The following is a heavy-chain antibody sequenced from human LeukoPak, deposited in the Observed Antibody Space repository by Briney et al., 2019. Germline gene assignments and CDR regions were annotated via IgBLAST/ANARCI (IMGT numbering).Heavy chain of an antibody. D-gene: IGHD1-26*01. J-gene: IGHJ4*02. CDR1: GYTFTGYY. CDR3: ARVPPRPSGGALLGY. V-gene: IGHV1-2*02. CDR2: INPNSGGT. Sequence: SVKVSCKASGYTFTGYYMHWVRQAPGQGLEWMGWINPNSGGTNYAQKFQGRVTMTRDTSISTAYMELSRLRSDDTAVYYCARVPPRPSGGALLGYWGQGTLVTVSS.